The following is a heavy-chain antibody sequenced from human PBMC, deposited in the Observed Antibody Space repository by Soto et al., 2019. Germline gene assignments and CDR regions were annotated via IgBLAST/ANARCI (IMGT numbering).Heavy chain of an antibody. CDR2: ISSSGSTI. CDR3: ARVAYCSGGSCYSSRGSYYYYYMDV. Sequence: GGSLRLSCAASGFTFSDYYMSWIRQAPGKGLEWVSYISSSGSTIYYADSVKGRFTISRDNAKNSLYLQMNSLRAEDTAVYYCARVAYCSGGSCYSSRGSYYYYYMDVWGKGTTVTVSS. D-gene: IGHD2-15*01. V-gene: IGHV3-11*01. CDR1: GFTFSDYY. J-gene: IGHJ6*03.